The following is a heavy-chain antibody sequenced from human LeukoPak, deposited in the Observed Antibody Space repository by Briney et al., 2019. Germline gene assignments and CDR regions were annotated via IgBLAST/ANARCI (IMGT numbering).Heavy chain of an antibody. V-gene: IGHV4-30-2*01. Sequence: TSSQTLSLTCTVSGGSISSGGYSWSWIRQPPGKGLEWIGYIYHSGSTYYNPSLKSRVTISVDRSKNQFSLKLSSVTAADTAVYYCARYKNRGPYYFDYWGQGTLVTVSS. CDR1: GGSISSGGYS. CDR2: IYHSGST. CDR3: ARYKNRGPYYFDY. J-gene: IGHJ4*02. D-gene: IGHD1-1*01.